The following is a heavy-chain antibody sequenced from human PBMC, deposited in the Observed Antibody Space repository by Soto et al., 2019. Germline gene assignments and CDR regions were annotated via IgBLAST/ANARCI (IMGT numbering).Heavy chain of an antibody. J-gene: IGHJ4*02. Sequence: QVQLVESGGGVVQPGRSLRLSCAASGFSFSSYGMHWVRQAPGKGLEWVAVIWYDGSNKYYGDPVKGRFTISRDNSKNRLYLQMNSLRAEDTAVYYCARSPPGVAGRYYFDYWGQGTLITVSS. D-gene: IGHD6-6*01. CDR3: ARSPPGVAGRYYFDY. CDR1: GFSFSSYG. CDR2: IWYDGSNK. V-gene: IGHV3-33*01.